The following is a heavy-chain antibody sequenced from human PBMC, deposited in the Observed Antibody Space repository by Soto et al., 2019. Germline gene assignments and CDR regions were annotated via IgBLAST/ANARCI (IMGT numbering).Heavy chain of an antibody. CDR1: GFTFDDYA. CDR3: AKALYDSSGPVDY. CDR2: ISWNSGSI. Sequence: EVQLVESGGGLVQPGRSLRLSCAASGFTFDDYAMHWVRQAPGKGLEWVSGISWNSGSIGYADSVKGRFTISRDNAKNSLYLQMNSLRAEDTALYYCAKALYDSSGPVDYWGQGTLVTVSS. J-gene: IGHJ4*02. V-gene: IGHV3-9*01. D-gene: IGHD3-22*01.